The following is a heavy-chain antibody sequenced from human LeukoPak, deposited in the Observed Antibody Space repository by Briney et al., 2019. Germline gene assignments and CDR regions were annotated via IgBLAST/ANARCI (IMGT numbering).Heavy chain of an antibody. J-gene: IGHJ5*02. V-gene: IGHV4-59*08. Sequence: SETLSLTCTVSGGSITSYYWSWIRQPPGKGLEWIGSMSYSGSTNYNLSLKSRVTMSVDTTKNQFSLRLNSVTAADTAVYYCARRRAEGGSNGHYNWFDPWGQGTLVTVSS. CDR1: GGSITSYY. CDR2: MSYSGST. CDR3: ARRRAEGGSNGHYNWFDP. D-gene: IGHD6-13*01.